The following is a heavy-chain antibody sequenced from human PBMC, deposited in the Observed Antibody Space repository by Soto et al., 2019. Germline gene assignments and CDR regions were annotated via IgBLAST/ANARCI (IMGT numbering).Heavy chain of an antibody. J-gene: IGHJ4*02. Sequence: ASVKVSCKTSGYTFSSIGISWVREAPGQGLEWMGWISPYKGNTYYAQRLQGRVTMTTDTSTSTAYMELRSLRSDDTAVYFCARDLDGSGNYYTDYWGQGTLVTVSS. CDR3: ARDLDGSGNYYTDY. CDR2: ISPYKGNT. CDR1: GYTFSSIG. V-gene: IGHV1-18*01. D-gene: IGHD3-10*01.